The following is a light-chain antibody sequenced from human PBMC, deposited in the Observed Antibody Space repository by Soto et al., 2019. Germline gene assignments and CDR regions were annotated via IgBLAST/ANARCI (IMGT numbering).Light chain of an antibody. CDR3: AAWDDSLNGVL. CDR1: SSNIGSNT. J-gene: IGLJ2*01. Sequence: QSVLTLPPSASGTPGQRVTISCSGSSSNIGSNTVNWYQQLPGTAPKLLIYSSNQRPSGVPDRFSGSQSGTSASLAISGLQSEDEADYFCAAWDDSLNGVLFGGGTKVTVL. CDR2: SSN. V-gene: IGLV1-44*01.